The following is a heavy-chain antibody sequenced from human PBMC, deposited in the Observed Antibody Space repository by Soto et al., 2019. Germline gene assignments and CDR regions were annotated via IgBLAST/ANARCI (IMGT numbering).Heavy chain of an antibody. CDR3: AGGSGWESES. D-gene: IGHD6-19*01. V-gene: IGHV3-7*05. CDR1: EFTFSTYW. J-gene: IGHJ4*02. Sequence: EVQLVESGGGLVQPGGSLRLSCVLSEFTFSTYWMSWVRQAPGKGLEWVANIEQDGGEKNYLESVRGRFTISRDNGKKSLYLEMNSLRAEDTAVYYCAGGSGWESESWGQGTLVTVSS. CDR2: IEQDGGEK.